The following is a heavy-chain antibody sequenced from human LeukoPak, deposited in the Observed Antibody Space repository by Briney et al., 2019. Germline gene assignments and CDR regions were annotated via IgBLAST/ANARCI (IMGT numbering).Heavy chain of an antibody. J-gene: IGHJ5*02. D-gene: IGHD2-8*01. CDR1: GGSISSGGYY. V-gene: IGHV4-31*03. Sequence: SETLSLTCTVSGGSISSGGYYWSWIRQHPGKGLEWIGNIYYSGSTYYNPSLKSRVTISVDTSKNQFSLKLSSVTAADTAVYYCARGLMGYCTNGVCHKRPNWFDPWGQGTLVTVSS. CDR3: ARGLMGYCTNGVCHKRPNWFDP. CDR2: IYYSGST.